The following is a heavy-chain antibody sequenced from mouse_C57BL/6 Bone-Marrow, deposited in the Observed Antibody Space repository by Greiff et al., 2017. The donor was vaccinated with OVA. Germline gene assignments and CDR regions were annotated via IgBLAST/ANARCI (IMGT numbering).Heavy chain of an antibody. CDR3: ASAFFAF. CDR2: IDPSDSYT. V-gene: IGHV1-50*01. J-gene: IGHJ3*01. Sequence: VKLMESGAELVKPGASVKLSCKASGYTFTSYWMQWVKQRPGQGLEWIGEIDPSDSYTNYNQKFKGKATLTVDTSSSTAYMQLSSLTSEDSAVYYCASAFFAFWGQGTLVTVSA. CDR1: GYTFTSYW.